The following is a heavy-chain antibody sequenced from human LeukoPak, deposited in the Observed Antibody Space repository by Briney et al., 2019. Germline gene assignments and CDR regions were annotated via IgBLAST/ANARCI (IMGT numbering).Heavy chain of an antibody. D-gene: IGHD2-2*02. J-gene: IGHJ6*03. Sequence: ASVKVSCKASGGTFSSYAISWVRQAPGQGLEWMGGIIPIFGTANYAQKFQGRVTITADESTSTAYMELSSLRSEDTAVYYCARWGPCSSTSCYKGGEYYHYYMDVWGKGTTVTVSS. CDR1: GGTFSSYA. CDR2: IIPIFGTA. CDR3: ARWGPCSSTSCYKGGEYYHYYMDV. V-gene: IGHV1-69*13.